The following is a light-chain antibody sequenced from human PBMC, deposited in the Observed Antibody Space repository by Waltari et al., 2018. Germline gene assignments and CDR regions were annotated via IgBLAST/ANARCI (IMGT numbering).Light chain of an antibody. CDR2: DAS. J-gene: IGKJ4*01. Sequence: DIQMTQSPSSLSASVGDRVTIICRASQDISNRLNWYQQKPGKAPKLLIYDASNLETGVPSRFRGSGSGTEFTFTITSLQPEDIATYYCQQYDNIPLTFGGGTKAEIK. CDR3: QQYDNIPLT. CDR1: QDISNR. V-gene: IGKV1-33*01.